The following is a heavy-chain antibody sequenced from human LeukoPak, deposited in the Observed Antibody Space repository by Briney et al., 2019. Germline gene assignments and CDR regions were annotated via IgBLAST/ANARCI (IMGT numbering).Heavy chain of an antibody. V-gene: IGHV3-30*02. CDR1: GFTFSSYE. CDR2: IQYDGSKK. Sequence: GGSLRLSCAASGFTFSSYEMNWVRQAPGKGLEWVTFIQYDGSKKYYADSVKGRFTISRDNSKNTLYLEMSSLRAEDTAVYYCAKDIGSYYDYWGQGILVTVSS. D-gene: IGHD3-10*01. J-gene: IGHJ4*02. CDR3: AKDIGSYYDY.